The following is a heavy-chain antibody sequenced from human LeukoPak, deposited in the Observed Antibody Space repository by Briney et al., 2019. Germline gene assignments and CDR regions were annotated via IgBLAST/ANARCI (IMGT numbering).Heavy chain of an antibody. CDR1: GFTFRNSA. CDR3: ARGPAIHGSGRDY. Sequence: GGSLRLSCAASGFTFRNSASSWIRQAPGKGLEWVSTISNSGDRTLYADPVKGRFLISRDNSKNSQFLQMNSLRAEDTAVYYCARGPAIHGSGRDYWGQGTLVTVSS. CDR2: ISNSGDRT. V-gene: IGHV3-23*01. D-gene: IGHD3-10*01. J-gene: IGHJ4*02.